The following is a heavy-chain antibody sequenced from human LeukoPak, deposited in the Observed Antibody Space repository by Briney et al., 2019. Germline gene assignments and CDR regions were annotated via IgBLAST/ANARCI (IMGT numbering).Heavy chain of an antibody. V-gene: IGHV3-30-3*01. CDR2: ISYDGSNK. D-gene: IGHD4-17*01. Sequence: GRSLRLSCAASGFTFSSYAMHWVRQAPGKGLEWVAVISYDGSNKYYADSVKGRFTISGDNSKNTLYLQMNSLRAEDTAVYYCARGVNDYGDYVEINYFDYWGQGTLVTVSS. J-gene: IGHJ4*02. CDR3: ARGVNDYGDYVEINYFDY. CDR1: GFTFSSYA.